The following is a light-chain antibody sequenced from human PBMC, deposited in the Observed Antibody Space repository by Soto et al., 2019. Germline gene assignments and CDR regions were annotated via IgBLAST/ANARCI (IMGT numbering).Light chain of an antibody. CDR3: SSYTSSSTLV. CDR1: GSDVGAYNY. J-gene: IGLJ1*01. Sequence: QSALTQPRSVSGSPGQSVTISCTGTGSDVGAYNYVSWYQQNPGKAPRLMIYDVTKRPSGVPDRFSGSKSGNTASLTISGLQTEDEADYYCSSYTSSSTLVFGTGTKVTVL. V-gene: IGLV2-11*01. CDR2: DVT.